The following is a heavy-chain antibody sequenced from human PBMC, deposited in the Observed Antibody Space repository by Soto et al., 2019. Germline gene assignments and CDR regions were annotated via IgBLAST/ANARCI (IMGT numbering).Heavy chain of an antibody. V-gene: IGHV3-48*01. CDR2: ISSSSSTI. CDR3: ARVTLDYYGMDV. J-gene: IGHJ6*02. CDR1: GFTICSYS. Sequence: PGGPLRLSCGASGFTICSYSMNWVRQAPGKGLEWVSYISSSSSTIYYADSVKGRFTISRDNAKNTLYLQMNSLRAEDTAVYYCARVTLDYYGMDVWGQGTTVTVSS.